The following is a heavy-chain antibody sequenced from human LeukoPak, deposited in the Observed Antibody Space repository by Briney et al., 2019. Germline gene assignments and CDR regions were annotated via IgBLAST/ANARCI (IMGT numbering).Heavy chain of an antibody. CDR1: GFTFSSYW. V-gene: IGHV3-7*01. Sequence: RPGGSLRLSCAASGFTFSSYWMSWVRQAPGKGLEWVANIKQDGSEEYYVDSVKGRFTISRDNAKNSLYLQMNSLRAEDTAVYYCARVPYSSGWYGSYYYYYMDVWGKGTTVTVSS. D-gene: IGHD6-19*01. CDR2: IKQDGSEE. J-gene: IGHJ6*03. CDR3: ARVPYSSGWYGSYYYYYMDV.